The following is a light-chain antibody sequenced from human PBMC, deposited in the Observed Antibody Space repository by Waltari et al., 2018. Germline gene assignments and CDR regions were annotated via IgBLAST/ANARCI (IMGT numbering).Light chain of an antibody. J-gene: IGKJ2*02. CDR2: AAS. CDR1: QHIYNY. CDR3: QQYEGLPRT. V-gene: IGKV1-33*01. Sequence: DIQMTQSPSPLSASVGNRVTITCPASQHIYNYLNWYQQKPGKAPKLLIYAASNLQTGVPSRFSGGGSGTDFTFVISNLQPEDIATYYCQQYEGLPRTFGQGTKLEMK.